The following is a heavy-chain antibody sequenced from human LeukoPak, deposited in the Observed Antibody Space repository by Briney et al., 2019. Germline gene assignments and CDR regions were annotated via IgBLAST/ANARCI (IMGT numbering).Heavy chain of an antibody. CDR1: GDSLSNYY. V-gene: IGHV4-59*01. CDR2: MYNRGST. J-gene: IGHJ4*02. D-gene: IGHD6-19*01. CDR3: ARAEKAVTGTLAS. Sequence: SGTLSHTCTVSGDSLSNYYWSWIRQSPGKELEWIGYMYNRGSTIYNPSLKSRVTISTDTSKNQFSLRLTSVTAADTAVYYCARAEKAVTGTLASWRQGTLITVSS.